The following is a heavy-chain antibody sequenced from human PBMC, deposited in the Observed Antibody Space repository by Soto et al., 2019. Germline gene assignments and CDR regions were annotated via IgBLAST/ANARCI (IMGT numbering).Heavy chain of an antibody. CDR1: GFRYSPYG. D-gene: IGHD6-25*01. V-gene: IGHV3-23*01. CDR2: VSGGSGTT. J-gene: IGHJ4*02. CDR3: TRCHGYTDY. Sequence: EVQLLESGGGLVQPGGSLRLSCAVSGFRYSPYGVTWVRQAPGKGLEWVSGVSGGSGTTHYKDSVRGRFTVTGDNSKKPVSMELNILGIEDTAIYYCTRCHGYTDYWGQGTLVPVSS.